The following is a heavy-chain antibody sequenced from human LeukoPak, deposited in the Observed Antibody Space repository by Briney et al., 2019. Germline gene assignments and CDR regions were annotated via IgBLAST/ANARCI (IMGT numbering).Heavy chain of an antibody. V-gene: IGHV3-48*03. Sequence: GGSLRLSCAASGFTFSSYEMNWVRQAPGKGLEWVSYISSSGSTIYYADSVKGRFTISRDNAKNSLYLQMNSLRAEDTAVYYCARDGGYCSGGSCKADVWGKGTTVNVSS. CDR1: GFTFSSYE. CDR2: ISSSGSTI. CDR3: ARDGGYCSGGSCKADV. D-gene: IGHD2-15*01. J-gene: IGHJ6*04.